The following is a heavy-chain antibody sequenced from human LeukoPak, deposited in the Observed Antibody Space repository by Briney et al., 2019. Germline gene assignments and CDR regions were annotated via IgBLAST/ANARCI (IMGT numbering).Heavy chain of an antibody. CDR3: AVDRGWTFYL. CDR1: EFNFAIEW. CDR2: IKGDGSEK. V-gene: IGHV3-7*01. J-gene: IGHJ5*02. D-gene: IGHD3-10*01. Sequence: HAGGSLRLSCAASEFNFAIEWMTWVRQAPGAGLEWVATIKGDGSEKYYVDSVKGRFTVSRDNAKNSLFLQMNSLKDEDTAVYSCAVDRGWTFYLWGQGTLVTVSS.